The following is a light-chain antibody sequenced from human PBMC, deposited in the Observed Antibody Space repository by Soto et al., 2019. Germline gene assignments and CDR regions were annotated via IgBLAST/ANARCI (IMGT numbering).Light chain of an antibody. V-gene: IGLV1-44*01. CDR3: EAWDDTLYAHV. Sequence: QSVLTQPPSASGTPGQRVTVSCSGSDSNIGRNAVNWYRQLPGTAPKLLIFSYTQRPSGVPDRFSGSKSGTSASLTISGLQSEDEADYYCEAWDDTLYAHVFGSGTKVTVL. J-gene: IGLJ1*01. CDR2: SYT. CDR1: DSNIGRNA.